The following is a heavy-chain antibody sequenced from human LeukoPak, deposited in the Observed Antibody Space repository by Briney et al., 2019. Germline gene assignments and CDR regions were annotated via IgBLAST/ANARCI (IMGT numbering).Heavy chain of an antibody. CDR1: GVSISNYY. CDR3: ARERGGSYYWYFDY. D-gene: IGHD1-26*01. J-gene: IGHJ4*02. V-gene: IGHV4-4*08. Sequence: SETLSLTCTVSGVSISNYYWSWIRQSPGKGLEWIGYFYRTGDTDYNPSLKSRVTMSVDTSKNQVSLKLSSVTAADTAVYYCARERGGSYYWYFDYWGQGTLVTVSS. CDR2: FYRTGDT.